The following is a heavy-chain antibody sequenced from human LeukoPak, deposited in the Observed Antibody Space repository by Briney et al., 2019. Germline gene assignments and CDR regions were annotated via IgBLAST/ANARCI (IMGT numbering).Heavy chain of an antibody. CDR3: AKLRGRPSLWYFDL. J-gene: IGHJ2*01. CDR2: ISGSGGST. Sequence: HSGGSLRLSCAASGFTFSSYAMSWVRQAPGKGLEWVSAISGSGGSTYYADSVKGRFTISRDNSKNTLYLQMNSLRAEDTAVYYCAKLRGRPSLWYFDLWGRGTLVTASS. V-gene: IGHV3-23*01. CDR1: GFTFSSYA.